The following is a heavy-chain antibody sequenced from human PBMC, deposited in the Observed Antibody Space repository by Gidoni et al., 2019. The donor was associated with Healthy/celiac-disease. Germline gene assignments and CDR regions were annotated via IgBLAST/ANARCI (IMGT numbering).Heavy chain of an antibody. D-gene: IGHD4-17*01. CDR2: ISWSSGSI. Sequence: EVQLVASGGGLVQPGRSLRLSCAAPGFTFDAYAMRWVRQAPGKGLEWVSGISWSSGSIGYADSVKGRFTISRDNAKNSLYLQMNSLCAEDTALYYCANDKYGDYTVGMDVWGQGTTVTVSS. CDR3: ANDKYGDYTVGMDV. J-gene: IGHJ6*02. CDR1: GFTFDAYA. V-gene: IGHV3-9*01.